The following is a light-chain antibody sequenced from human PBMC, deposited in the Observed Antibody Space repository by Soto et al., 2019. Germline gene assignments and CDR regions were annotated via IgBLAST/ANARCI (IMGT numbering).Light chain of an antibody. Sequence: QSVLTQPPSVSGAPGQRVTISCTGSSSNIGAGYDVHWYQQLPGTAPKFLMYGNSNRPSGVPDRFSGSKSGDTASLTISGLQAEDEADYFCFSKISGFVYGFGTGTKVTVL. CDR2: GNS. CDR1: SSNIGAGYD. J-gene: IGLJ1*01. V-gene: IGLV1-40*01. CDR3: FSKISGFVYG.